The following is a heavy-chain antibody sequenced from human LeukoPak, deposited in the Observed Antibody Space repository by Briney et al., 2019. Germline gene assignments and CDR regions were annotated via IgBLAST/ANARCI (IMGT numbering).Heavy chain of an antibody. J-gene: IGHJ4*02. V-gene: IGHV1-2*07. Sequence: TSVKVSCKASGYTFTGYYMHWVRQAPGQGLEWMGWINPNSGGTNYSPKFQDRITMTRDTSISTAYMELSRLRSDDTAVYYCATGRNCNLDYWGQGTLVTVSS. D-gene: IGHD1-1*01. CDR2: INPNSGGT. CDR1: GYTFTGYY. CDR3: ATGRNCNLDY.